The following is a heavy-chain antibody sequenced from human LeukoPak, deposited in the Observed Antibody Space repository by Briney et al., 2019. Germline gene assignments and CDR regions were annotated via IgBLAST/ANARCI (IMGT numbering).Heavy chain of an antibody. D-gene: IGHD2-15*01. Sequence: SQTLSLTCTVSGDSISNSGGFYWSWIRQHPGDGLEWIGFISYRASTYYNPSLKSRVSMSVDTSRSQFSLRLTSVTDEDTAVYYCARISQSSGGFYYWGQGTLVTVSS. V-gene: IGHV4-31*02. CDR3: ARISQSSGGFYY. J-gene: IGHJ4*02. CDR2: ISYRAST. CDR1: GDSISNSGGFY.